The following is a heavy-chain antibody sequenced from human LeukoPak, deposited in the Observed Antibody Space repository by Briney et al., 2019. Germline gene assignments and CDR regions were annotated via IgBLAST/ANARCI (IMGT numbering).Heavy chain of an antibody. V-gene: IGHV4-34*01. CDR2: INHSGST. J-gene: IGHJ4*02. Sequence: SETLSLTCAVYGGSFSGYYWSWIRQPPGKGLEWIGEINHSGSTNYNPSLKSRVIISVDTSKNQFSLKLSSVTAADTAVYYCARGSRLVPDYWGQGTLVTVSS. CDR1: GGSFSGYY. D-gene: IGHD3-9*01. CDR3: ARGSRLVPDY.